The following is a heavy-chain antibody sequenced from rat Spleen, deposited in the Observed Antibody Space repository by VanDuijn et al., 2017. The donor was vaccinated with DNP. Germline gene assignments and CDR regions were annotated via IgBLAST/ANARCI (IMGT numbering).Heavy chain of an antibody. CDR3: VRWNSGHFDY. Sequence: EVQLVESGGGLVQPGRSLKLSCAASGFTFSDYNMAWVRQAPKKGLEWVATISYDGSSTHYRDTVRGRFTVSRDNAKSTLFLQMDSLKSEDTATYYCVRWNSGHFDYWGQGVMVTVSS. D-gene: IGHD4-3*01. V-gene: IGHV5-7*01. J-gene: IGHJ2*01. CDR1: GFTFSDYN. CDR2: ISYDGSST.